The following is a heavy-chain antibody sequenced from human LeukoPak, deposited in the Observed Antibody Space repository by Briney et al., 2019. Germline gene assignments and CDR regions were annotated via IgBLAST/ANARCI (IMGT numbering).Heavy chain of an antibody. CDR3: VRDLTGGSGD. CDR2: INPKSGDT. J-gene: IGHJ4*02. D-gene: IGHD6-19*01. V-gene: IGHV1-2*02. Sequence: ASVKVSCKASGYTFTDYYMHWVRQAPGQTFEWLAWINPKSGDTHYTQKFQGRVTVTTDTSITTVYMELSGLQSDDTAVYYCVRDLTGGSGDWGQGTLVTVCS. CDR1: GYTFTDYY.